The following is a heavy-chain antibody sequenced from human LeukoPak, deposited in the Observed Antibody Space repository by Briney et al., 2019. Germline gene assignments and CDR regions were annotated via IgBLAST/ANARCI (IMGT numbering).Heavy chain of an antibody. J-gene: IGHJ4*02. CDR3: ARKRIAADY. Sequence: ASVKVSCKVSGYTLTELSMHWVRQAPGKGLEWMGGFDPEDGETIYAQKFQGRVTMTRNTSISTAYMELSSLRSEDTAVYYCARKRIAADYWGQGTLVTVSS. D-gene: IGHD6-13*01. CDR1: GYTLTELS. V-gene: IGHV1-24*01. CDR2: FDPEDGET.